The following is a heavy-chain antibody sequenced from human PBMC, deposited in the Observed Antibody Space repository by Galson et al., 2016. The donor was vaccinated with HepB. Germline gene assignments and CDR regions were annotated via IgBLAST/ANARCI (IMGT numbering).Heavy chain of an antibody. CDR3: ARAVMLGRGMDV. CDR1: GDSVYNNGAA. J-gene: IGHJ6*02. V-gene: IGHV6-1*01. Sequence: CAISGDSVYNNGAAWVWIRQSPSRGLEWLGRTSYRSTWENHYAGSVKHRITISPDTSRNQFSLHLNSVTPEDTAVYYCARAVMLGRGMDVWGQGTTVTVSS. CDR2: TSYRSTWEN. D-gene: IGHD3-10*01.